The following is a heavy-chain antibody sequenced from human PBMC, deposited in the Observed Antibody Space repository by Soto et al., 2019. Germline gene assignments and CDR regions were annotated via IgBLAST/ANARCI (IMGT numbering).Heavy chain of an antibody. Sequence: GGSLRLSCAASGFTFSSYSMNWVRQAPGKGLEWVSSISSSSSYIYYADSVKGRFTISRDNAKNSLYLQMNSLRAEDTAVYYCARVFRGYSYGTRDPTVDYHYYGMDVWGQGTTVTVS. CDR1: GFTFSSYS. CDR2: ISSSSSYI. J-gene: IGHJ6*02. D-gene: IGHD5-18*01. V-gene: IGHV3-21*01. CDR3: ARVFRGYSYGTRDPTVDYHYYGMDV.